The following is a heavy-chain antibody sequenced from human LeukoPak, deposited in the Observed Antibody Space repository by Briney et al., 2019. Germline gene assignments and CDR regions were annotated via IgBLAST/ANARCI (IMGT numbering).Heavy chain of an antibody. V-gene: IGHV3-21*01. Sequence: PGGSLRLSCAASGFTFRSYSMNWVRQAPGKGLEGVSSISSSSSYIHNADSVKGRFTISRDNSKNTLYLQMNSLRAEDTAVYYCAKDMGGSGSYSAVYWGQGTLVTVSS. CDR1: GFTFRSYS. D-gene: IGHD3-10*01. J-gene: IGHJ4*02. CDR3: AKDMGGSGSYSAVY. CDR2: ISSSSSYI.